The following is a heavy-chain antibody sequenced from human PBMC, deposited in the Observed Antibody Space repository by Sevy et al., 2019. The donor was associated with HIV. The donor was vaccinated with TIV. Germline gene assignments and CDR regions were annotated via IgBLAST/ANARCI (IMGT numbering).Heavy chain of an antibody. CDR2: ISSGGHTI. V-gene: IGHV3-48*01. CDR3: ARDGGYSDYGMDV. D-gene: IGHD2-15*01. J-gene: IGHJ6*02. Sequence: GGSLRLSCAASGFTFSSYNMNWVRQAPGKGLECISFISSGGHTICYADSVKGRFTISRDSAKNSVCLQMNSLRVEDTAVYYCARDGGYSDYGMDVWGQGTTVTVSS. CDR1: GFTFSSYN.